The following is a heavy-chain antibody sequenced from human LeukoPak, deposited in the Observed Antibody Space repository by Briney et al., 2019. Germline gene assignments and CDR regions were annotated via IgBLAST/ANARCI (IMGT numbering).Heavy chain of an antibody. Sequence: PSETLSLTCTVSGGSISSGDYYWSWIRQPPGKGLEWIGYIYYSGSTYYNPSLKSRVTISVDTSKNQFSLKLSSVTAADTAVYYCARERGYDFSFDYWGQGTLVTVSS. J-gene: IGHJ4*02. CDR2: IYYSGST. CDR1: GGSISSGDYY. CDR3: ARERGYDFSFDY. D-gene: IGHD5-12*01. V-gene: IGHV4-30-4*01.